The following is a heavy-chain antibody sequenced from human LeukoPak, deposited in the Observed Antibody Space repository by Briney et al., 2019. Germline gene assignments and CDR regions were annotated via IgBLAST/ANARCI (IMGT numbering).Heavy chain of an antibody. D-gene: IGHD3-3*01. V-gene: IGHV4-4*08. CDR2: IDNTEST. Sequence: PSETLSLTCTVSGASISSYYWSWIRQPPGKGLEWIGYIDNTESTNYNPSLKSRITISVDKSKNQFSLKLSSVTAADTAVYYCAREMVGYYDFWSGYSDAFDIWGQGTMVTVSS. CDR1: GASISSYY. CDR3: AREMVGYYDFWSGYSDAFDI. J-gene: IGHJ3*02.